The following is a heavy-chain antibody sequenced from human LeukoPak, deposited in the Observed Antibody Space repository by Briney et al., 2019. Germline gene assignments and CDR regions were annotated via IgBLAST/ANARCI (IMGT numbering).Heavy chain of an antibody. D-gene: IGHD5-18*01. CDR1: GGSFSGYY. CDR2: INHSGST. CDR3: ARALGYSYAPYYYYYYYMDV. Sequence: SETLSLTCAVYGGSFSGYYWSWIRQPPGKGLEWIGEINHSGSTNYNPSLKSRVTTSVDTSKNQFSLKLSSVTAADTAVYYCARALGYSYAPYYYYYYYMDVWGKGTTVTVSS. V-gene: IGHV4-34*01. J-gene: IGHJ6*03.